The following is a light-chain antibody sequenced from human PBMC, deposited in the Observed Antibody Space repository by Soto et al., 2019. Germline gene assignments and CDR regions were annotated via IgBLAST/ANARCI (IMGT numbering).Light chain of an antibody. CDR3: QQLKTYPFT. CDR1: QGISSA. J-gene: IGKJ5*01. V-gene: IGKV1-13*02. Sequence: AIQLTQSPSSLSASVGDRVSITCRASQGISSALAWYQHKPGKAPKILIYDASSLQSGVPSRFSGSESGTECTLTISSLQPEDFATYYCQQLKTYPFTFGQGTRLRLN. CDR2: DAS.